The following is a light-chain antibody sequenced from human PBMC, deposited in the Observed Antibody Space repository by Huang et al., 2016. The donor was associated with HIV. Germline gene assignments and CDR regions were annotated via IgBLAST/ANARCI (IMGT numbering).Light chain of an antibody. CDR1: QSLLNKNGYNY. V-gene: IGKV2-28*01. J-gene: IGKJ2*01. CDR2: MGS. Sequence: DIVMTQSPLSLSVILGEPASISCNSSQSLLNKNGYNYLDWYLQRPGQSPQLLIYMGSNRASGVPDRFSGSGSGTNFALKITRVAAEDVGLYYCMQALQTPPYTFGQGTNLEIK. CDR3: MQALQTPPYT.